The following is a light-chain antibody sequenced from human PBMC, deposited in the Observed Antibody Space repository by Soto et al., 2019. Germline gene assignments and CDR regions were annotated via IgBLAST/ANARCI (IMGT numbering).Light chain of an antibody. CDR2: DAS. J-gene: IGKJ5*01. CDR3: QQRKNWPRST. CDR1: QSVWTY. V-gene: IGKV3-11*01. Sequence: EIVLTQSTATLSLYPGERATLSCRASQSVWTYLAWYQQKRGQAPRLLMYDASNRASGVPARFSGSGSGTDFTLTISSLEPEDFAVYYCQQRKNWPRSTFGQGRRLEIK.